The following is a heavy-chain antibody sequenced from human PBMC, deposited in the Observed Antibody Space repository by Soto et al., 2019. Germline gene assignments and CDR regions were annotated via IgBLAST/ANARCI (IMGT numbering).Heavy chain of an antibody. CDR2: TGTNNGDT. Sequence: QVQLVQSGAEVKPPGASVKVSCKASGYTFTTFGISWVRQAPGQGLEWMGWTGTNNGDTYYAPRFQGRVTVTKDTSTRTAYMELRSLGSDDTAVYYCGREYCRGGRCYSPDYWGQGTLVTVSS. V-gene: IGHV1-18*01. CDR3: GREYCRGGRCYSPDY. J-gene: IGHJ4*02. D-gene: IGHD2-15*01. CDR1: GYTFTTFG.